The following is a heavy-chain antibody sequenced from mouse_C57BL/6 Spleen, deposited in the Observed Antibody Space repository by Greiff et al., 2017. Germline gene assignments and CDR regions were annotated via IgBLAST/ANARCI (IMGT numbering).Heavy chain of an antibody. CDR3: ARKDDGDYDYAMGD. J-gene: IGHJ4*01. CDR2: INPNYGPT. V-gene: IGHV1-39*01. D-gene: IGHD2-3*01. CDR1: GYSFTDYN. Sequence: VQLKQSGPELVKPGASVKISCKASGYSFTDYNMNWVKQSHGKSLEWIGVINPNYGPTSYNQKFKGKATLTVDQSSSTAYMQLNSLTSEDSAVYYCARKDDGDYDYAMGDWGQGTSVTVAS.